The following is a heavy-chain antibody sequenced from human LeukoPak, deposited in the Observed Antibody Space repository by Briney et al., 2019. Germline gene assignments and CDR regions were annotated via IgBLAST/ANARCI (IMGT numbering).Heavy chain of an antibody. CDR3: AKEGYCSSTSCFYFDY. V-gene: IGHV3-9*01. Sequence: GGSLRLPCAASGFTFDDYAMHWVRQAPGKGLEWVSGISWNSGSIGYADSVKGRFTISRDNAKNSLYLQMNSLRAEDTALYYCAKEGYCSSTSCFYFDYWGQGTLVTVSS. J-gene: IGHJ4*02. CDR1: GFTFDDYA. CDR2: ISWNSGSI. D-gene: IGHD2-2*01.